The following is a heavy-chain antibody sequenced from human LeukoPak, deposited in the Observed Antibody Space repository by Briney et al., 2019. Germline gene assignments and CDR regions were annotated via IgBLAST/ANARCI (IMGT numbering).Heavy chain of an antibody. D-gene: IGHD3-10*01. CDR3: ARLGGYGSGSYYRVSSRYFDY. CDR2: IFTSGTT. V-gene: IGHV4-4*07. CDR1: RGSISNFY. J-gene: IGHJ4*02. Sequence: SETLSLTCTVSRGSISNFYWSWIRQPAGKGLEWIGHIFTSGTTNYNPSLKSRVTMSVDTSKNQFSLKLSSVTAADTAVYYCARLGGYGSGSYYRVSSRYFDYWGQGTLVTVSS.